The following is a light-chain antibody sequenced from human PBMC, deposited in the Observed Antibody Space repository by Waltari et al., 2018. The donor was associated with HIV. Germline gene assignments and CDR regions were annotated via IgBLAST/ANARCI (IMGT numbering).Light chain of an antibody. Sequence: DIQMTQFPSSVSASVGDRVTMTCRATQGIANWVAWYQRKPGRAPKLLIHGASILQEGVPSRFSGSGSGTVFTLTIYTLHPEDFATYFCQQTNSFPITFGRGTRLDSK. CDR3: QQTNSFPIT. CDR2: GAS. V-gene: IGKV1D-12*01. CDR1: QGIANW. J-gene: IGKJ5*01.